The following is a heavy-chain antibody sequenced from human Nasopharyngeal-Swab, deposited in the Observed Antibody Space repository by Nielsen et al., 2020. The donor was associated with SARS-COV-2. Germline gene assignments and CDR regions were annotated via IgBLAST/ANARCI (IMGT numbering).Heavy chain of an antibody. J-gene: IGHJ5*02. CDR3: ATQRLDYYYDSSGYYSNWFDP. CDR2: IYYSGST. D-gene: IGHD3-22*01. CDR1: GGSISSYY. V-gene: IGHV4-59*08. Sequence: SETLSLTCTVSGGSISSYYWSWIRQPPGKGLEWIGHIYYSGSTNYNPSLKSRVTISVDTSKNQFSLKLSSVTAADTAVYYCATQRLDYYYDSSGYYSNWFDPWGQGTLVTVSS.